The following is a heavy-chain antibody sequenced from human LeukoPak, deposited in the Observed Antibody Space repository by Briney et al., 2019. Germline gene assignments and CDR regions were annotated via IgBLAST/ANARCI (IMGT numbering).Heavy chain of an antibody. CDR1: GGTFSSYA. CDR3: ASYGSGSYYNILDY. J-gene: IGHJ4*02. D-gene: IGHD3-10*01. V-gene: IGHV1-69*04. Sequence: RASVKVSCKASGGTFSSYAISWVRQAPGQGLEWMGRIIPILGIANYAQKFQGRVTVTADKSTSTAYMELSSLRSEDTAVYYCASYGSGSYYNILDYWGQGTLVTVSS. CDR2: IIPILGIA.